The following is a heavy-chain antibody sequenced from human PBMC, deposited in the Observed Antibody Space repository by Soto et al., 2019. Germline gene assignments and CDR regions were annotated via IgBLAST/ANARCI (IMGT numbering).Heavy chain of an antibody. V-gene: IGHV4-4*07. Sequence: SETLSLTCTVSGGSISSYYWSWIRQPAGKGLEWIGRIYTSGSTNYNPSLKSRVTMSVDTSKKQFSLKLSSVTAADTAVYYCARGLAAAGTGSRFDPWGQGTRGTVS. J-gene: IGHJ5*02. D-gene: IGHD6-13*01. CDR1: GGSISSYY. CDR2: IYTSGST. CDR3: ARGLAAAGTGSRFDP.